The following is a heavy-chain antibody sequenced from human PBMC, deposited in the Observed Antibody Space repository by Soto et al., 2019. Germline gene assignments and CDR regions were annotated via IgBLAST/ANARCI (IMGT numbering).Heavy chain of an antibody. Sequence: EVQLVESGGGLVQPGRSLRLSCAASGFTFDDYAMHWVRQAPGKGLEWVSGIRWNSGSIGYADSVKGRFTVYRDNAKNPLYLQMNSLRAEDTALYYCAKDSRSSGWDTFDYWGQGTLVTVSS. CDR1: GFTFDDYA. CDR2: IRWNSGSI. V-gene: IGHV3-9*01. D-gene: IGHD6-19*01. J-gene: IGHJ4*02. CDR3: AKDSRSSGWDTFDY.